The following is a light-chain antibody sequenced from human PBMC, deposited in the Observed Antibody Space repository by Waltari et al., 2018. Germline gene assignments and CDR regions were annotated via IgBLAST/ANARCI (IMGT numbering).Light chain of an antibody. CDR3: QHDVRLPAT. J-gene: IGKJ1*01. Sequence: EIVLTQSPGTPSLSQGERATLSCMASQSVGRTLAWYQQKPGQAPRLLMYGASSRATGTPDRFRGSGSGTDFSLTISILATEDFSVYDCQHDVRLPATFGQGTKVEIK. CDR1: QSVGRT. CDR2: GAS. V-gene: IGKV3-20*01.